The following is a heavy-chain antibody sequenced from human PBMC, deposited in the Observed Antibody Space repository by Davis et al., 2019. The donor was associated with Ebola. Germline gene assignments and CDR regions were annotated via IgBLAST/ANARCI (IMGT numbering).Heavy chain of an antibody. CDR1: GFTFSSYG. J-gene: IGHJ4*02. Sequence: GGSLRLSCAASGFTFSSYGMHWVRQAPGKGLEWVAVISYDESNKYYADSVKGRFTISRDNSKNTLYLQMNSLRAEDTAVYYCAKAGGHFDYWGQGTLVTVSS. D-gene: IGHD3-10*01. V-gene: IGHV3-30*18. CDR2: ISYDESNK. CDR3: AKAGGHFDY.